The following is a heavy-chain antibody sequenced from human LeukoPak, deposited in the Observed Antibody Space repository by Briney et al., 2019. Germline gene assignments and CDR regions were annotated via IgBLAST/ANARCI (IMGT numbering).Heavy chain of an antibody. V-gene: IGHV1-46*03. CDR1: GYTFTGYY. Sequence: ASVKVSCKASGYTFTGYYMHWVRQAPGQGLEWMGIINPSGCSTSYAQKFQGRVTMTRDTSTSTVYMELSSLRSEDTAVYYCARDFEGSGSAEAFDIWGQGTMVTVSS. J-gene: IGHJ3*02. CDR2: INPSGCST. D-gene: IGHD1-26*01. CDR3: ARDFEGSGSAEAFDI.